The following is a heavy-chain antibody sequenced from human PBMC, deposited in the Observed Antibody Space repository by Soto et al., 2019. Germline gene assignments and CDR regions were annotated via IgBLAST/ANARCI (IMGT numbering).Heavy chain of an antibody. CDR3: ARASQLSIQLCPFDY. CDR2: IIPIFGTA. CDR1: GGTFSSYA. J-gene: IGHJ4*02. D-gene: IGHD5-18*01. V-gene: IGHV1-69*01. Sequence: QVQLVQSGAEVKKPGSSVKVSCKASGGTFSSYAISWVRQAPGQGLEWMGGIIPIFGTANSAQKFQVRVTITADEYTSTAYMELSSLRSEDTAVYYCARASQLSIQLCPFDYWGQGTLVTVSS.